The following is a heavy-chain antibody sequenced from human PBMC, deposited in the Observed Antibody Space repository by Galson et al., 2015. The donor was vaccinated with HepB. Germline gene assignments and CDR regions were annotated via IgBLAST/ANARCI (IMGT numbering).Heavy chain of an antibody. CDR1: GFTFSNAW. CDR3: TTGYYYDSSGYYYSDSWVGFDY. V-gene: IGHV3-15*01. J-gene: IGHJ4*02. D-gene: IGHD3-22*01. Sequence: SLRLSCAASGFTFSNAWMSWVRQAPGKGLEWLGRIKSKTDGGTTDYAAPVKGRFTISRDDSKNTLYLQMNSLKTEDTAVYYCTTGYYYDSSGYYYSDSWVGFDYWGQGTLVTVSS. CDR2: IKSKTDGGTT.